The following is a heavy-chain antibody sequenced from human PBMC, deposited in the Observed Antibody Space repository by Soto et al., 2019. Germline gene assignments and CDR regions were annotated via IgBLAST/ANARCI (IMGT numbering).Heavy chain of an antibody. CDR2: ISGSGNYT. D-gene: IGHD4-4*01. V-gene: IGHV3-21*01. CDR3: AREGINNYNEYYFDS. J-gene: IGHJ4*02. Sequence: PGGYLSLSCASSGFTFSTYSMNWVRQAPGKGLEWVSSISGSGNYTHYADFLRGRFTISRDNAKTSLYLQMNSLRAEDTAVYYCAREGINNYNEYYFDSWGQGTVVTVPS. CDR1: GFTFSTYS.